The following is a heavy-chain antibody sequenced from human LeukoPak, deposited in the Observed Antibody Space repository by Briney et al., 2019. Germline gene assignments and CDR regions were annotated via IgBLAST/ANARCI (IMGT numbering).Heavy chain of an antibody. CDR1: GGSISSGGYY. V-gene: IGHV4-30-2*01. D-gene: IGHD3-10*01. J-gene: IGHJ3*02. CDR3: AALPLYGSGSYYNAFDI. Sequence: SQTLSLTCTVSGGSISSGGYYWSWIRQPPGKGLEWIGYIYHTGSSYYNPSLKSRVTISVDRSKNHFSLKLSSLTAADTAVYYCAALPLYGSGSYYNAFDIWGQGTMVTVSS. CDR2: IYHTGSS.